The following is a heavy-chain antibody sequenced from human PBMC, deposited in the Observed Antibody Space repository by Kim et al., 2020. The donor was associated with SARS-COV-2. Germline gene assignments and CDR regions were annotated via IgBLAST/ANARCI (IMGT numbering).Heavy chain of an antibody. D-gene: IGHD3-16*02. CDR1: GFTFSSYG. V-gene: IGHV3-30*18. CDR2: ISYDGSNK. Sequence: GGSLRLSCAASGFTFSSYGMHWVRQAPGKGLEWVAVISYDGSNKYYADSVKGRFTISRDNSKNTLYLQMNSLRAEDTAVYYCAKDRSRLRLGELSDWGQG. CDR3: AKDRSRLRLGELSD. J-gene: IGHJ1*01.